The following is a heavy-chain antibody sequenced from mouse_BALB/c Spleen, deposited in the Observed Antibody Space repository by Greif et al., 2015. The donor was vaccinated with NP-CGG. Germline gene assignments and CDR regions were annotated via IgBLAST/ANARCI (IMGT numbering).Heavy chain of an antibody. CDR2: INPSNGGT. D-gene: IGHD2-1*01. J-gene: IGHJ2*01. V-gene: IGHV1S81*02. CDR3: TRLNGNYGGGSYFDY. CDR1: GYTFTSYY. Sequence: VQLQQSGAELVKPGASVKLSCKASGYTFTSYYMYWVKQRPGQGLEWIGEINPSNGGTNFNEKFKSKATLTVDKSSTTAYVQLSSLTSEDSAVYYCTRLNGNYGGGSYFDYWGQGTTLTVSS.